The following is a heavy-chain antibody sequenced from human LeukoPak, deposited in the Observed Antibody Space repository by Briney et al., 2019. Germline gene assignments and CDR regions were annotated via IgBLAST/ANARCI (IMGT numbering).Heavy chain of an antibody. J-gene: IGHJ6*03. V-gene: IGHV4-34*01. Sequence: SETLSLTCAVYGGSFSGYYWSWIRQPPGKGLEWIGEINHSGSTNYNPSLKSRVTISVDTSKNQFSLKLSSVTAADTAVYYCARDPRDDYYYYYMDVWGKGTTVTVSS. CDR1: GGSFSGYY. CDR3: ARDPRDDYYYYYMDV. CDR2: INHSGST.